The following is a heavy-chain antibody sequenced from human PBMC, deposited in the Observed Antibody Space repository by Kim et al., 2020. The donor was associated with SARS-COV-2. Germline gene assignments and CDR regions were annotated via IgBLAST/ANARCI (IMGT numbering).Heavy chain of an antibody. CDR2: ISGSGGST. D-gene: IGHD5-18*01. V-gene: IGHV3-23*01. CDR3: AKLPLRGYSYGRQDY. Sequence: GGSLRLSCAASGFTFISYAMSWVRQAPGKGLEWVSAISGSGGSTYYADSVKGRFTISRDNFKNTLYLQMNSLRAEDTAVYYCAKLPLRGYSYGRQDYWGQGTLVTVSS. CDR1: GFTFISYA. J-gene: IGHJ4*02.